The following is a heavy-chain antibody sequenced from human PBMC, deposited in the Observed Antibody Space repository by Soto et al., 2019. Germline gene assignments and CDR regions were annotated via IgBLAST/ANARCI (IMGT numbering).Heavy chain of an antibody. CDR2: INLSGTT. CDR1: GGSFSVYY. V-gene: IGHV4-34*01. D-gene: IGHD3-10*01. CDR3: AKGGGSLWS. J-gene: IGHJ1*01. Sequence: QVQLQQWGAGLLKPSETLSLTCAVSGGSFSVYYWSWIRQSPGKGLEWIGEINLSGTTNYNPSLNSRVTSSPDTSQNQCSLKLSSVAAADTAGYYCAKGGGSLWSWAQGTLVTVSS.